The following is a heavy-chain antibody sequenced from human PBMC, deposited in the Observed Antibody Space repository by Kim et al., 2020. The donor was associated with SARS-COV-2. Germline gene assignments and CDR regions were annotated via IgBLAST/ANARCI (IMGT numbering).Heavy chain of an antibody. J-gene: IGHJ4*02. D-gene: IGHD3-22*01. CDR2: ISYDGSNK. Sequence: GGSLRLSCADSGFTFSSYGMHWVRQAPGKGLEWVAVISYDGSNKYYADSVKGRFTISRDNSKNTLYLQMNSLRAEDTAVYYCAKDLYPFIVVVIDYWGQGTLVTVSS. CDR1: GFTFSSYG. V-gene: IGHV3-30*18. CDR3: AKDLYPFIVVVIDY.